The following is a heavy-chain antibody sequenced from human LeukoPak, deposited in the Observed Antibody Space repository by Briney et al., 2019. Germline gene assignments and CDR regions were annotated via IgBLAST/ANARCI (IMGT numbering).Heavy chain of an antibody. Sequence: PSETLSLTCTVSGGSISGSSFYWGWIRQPPGKGLEWIGSMYDYGSTFYSPSLKSQVTISIDTSKNQFSLKLKSVTAADTAVYFCARHYGLNYYDSSAYEFWGQGTLVTVSS. V-gene: IGHV4-39*01. CDR1: GGSISGSSFY. D-gene: IGHD3-22*01. CDR2: MYDYGST. CDR3: ARHYGLNYYDSSAYEF. J-gene: IGHJ4*02.